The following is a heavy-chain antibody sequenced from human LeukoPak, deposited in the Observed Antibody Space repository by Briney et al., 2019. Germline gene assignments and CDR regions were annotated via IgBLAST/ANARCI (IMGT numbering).Heavy chain of an antibody. J-gene: IGHJ3*02. CDR1: GDTFTSYY. CDR3: ARGRHYYDSSDYYYEGDAFDI. D-gene: IGHD3-22*01. Sequence: ASVKVSCKASGDTFTSYYMHWVRQAPGQGLQWMGIINPSGGSTSYAQKFQGRVTMTRDMSTSTVYMELSSLRSEDTAVYYCARGRHYYDSSDYYYEGDAFDIWSQGTMVTVSS. V-gene: IGHV1-46*01. CDR2: INPSGGST.